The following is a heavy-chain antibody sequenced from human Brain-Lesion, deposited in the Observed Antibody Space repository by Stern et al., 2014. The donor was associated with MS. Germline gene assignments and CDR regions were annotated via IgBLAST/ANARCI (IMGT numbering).Heavy chain of an antibody. CDR1: GGSVSSTSYA. D-gene: IGHD2-15*01. V-gene: IGHV4-39*01. CDR2: IYYSGNT. CDR3: AGEEDIRYCSGGSCTGNWFDP. J-gene: IGHJ5*02. Sequence: QVQLQESGQGLVKPSETLSLTCTVAGGSVSSTSYAWAWIRQPPGKGLEWIGTIYYSGNTYYSPSLKSRITISLDTSKNPFSLQLRSVTAADTAVYYCAGEEDIRYCSGGSCTGNWFDPWGQGTLVTVSS.